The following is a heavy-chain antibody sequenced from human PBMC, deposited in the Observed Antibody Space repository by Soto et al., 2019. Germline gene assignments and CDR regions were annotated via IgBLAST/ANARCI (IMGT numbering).Heavy chain of an antibody. Sequence: EVQLVESGGGLVKPGGSLRLSCAASGFTFSNAWMSWVRQAPGKGLEWVGRIKSKTDGGTTDYAAPVKGRFTISRDDSKNTLYRQMSSLKTEDTAVYYCTILGAPGCGGPGNFDYWGQGTLVTVSS. V-gene: IGHV3-15*01. J-gene: IGHJ4*02. CDR1: GFTFSNAW. CDR2: IKSKTDGGTT. D-gene: IGHD1-26*01. CDR3: TILGAPGCGGPGNFDY.